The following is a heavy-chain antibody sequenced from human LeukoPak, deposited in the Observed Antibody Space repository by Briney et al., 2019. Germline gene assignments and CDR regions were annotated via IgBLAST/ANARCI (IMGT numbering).Heavy chain of an antibody. J-gene: IGHJ3*02. Sequence: GASVKVSCKASGYTFTSYYMHWVRQAPGQGLEWMGLINPSGSSTSYAQKFQGRLSLTRDMSTSTAYMEMRSLRSDDTAVYYCARNSRVFYYESSGWGDFDIWGQGTMVTVSS. V-gene: IGHV1-46*01. D-gene: IGHD3-22*01. CDR2: INPSGSST. CDR3: ARNSRVFYYESSGWGDFDI. CDR1: GYTFTSYY.